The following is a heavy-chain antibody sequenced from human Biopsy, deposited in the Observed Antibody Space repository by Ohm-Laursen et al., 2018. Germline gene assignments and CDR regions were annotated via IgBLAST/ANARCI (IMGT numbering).Heavy chain of an antibody. Sequence: SLTLSCTSSGFTFSAYEMNWDCQRPGTGLEWVSYISFTGTSSYYADSVKGRFTISRDNAKNALYLQMNSLRAEDAGIYYCARDLKWGQGTLVTVSS. CDR3: ARDLK. CDR2: ISFTGTSS. CDR1: GFTFSAYE. V-gene: IGHV3-48*03. J-gene: IGHJ4*02.